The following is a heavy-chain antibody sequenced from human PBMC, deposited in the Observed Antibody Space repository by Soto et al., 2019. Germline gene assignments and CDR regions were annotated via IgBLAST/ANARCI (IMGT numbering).Heavy chain of an antibody. Sequence: EASVKVSCKASGGTFSNYAISWVRQAPGQGLEWMGGIIPIFGTANYAQKFQGRVTITADESTSTAYMELSSLRSEDTAVYYCARARRGYDSSGYHFDYWGQGTLVTVSS. CDR1: GGTFSNYA. J-gene: IGHJ4*02. D-gene: IGHD3-22*01. CDR2: IIPIFGTA. CDR3: ARARRGYDSSGYHFDY. V-gene: IGHV1-69*13.